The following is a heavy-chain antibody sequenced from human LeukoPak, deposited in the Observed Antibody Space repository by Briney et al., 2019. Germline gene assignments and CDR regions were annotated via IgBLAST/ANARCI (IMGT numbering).Heavy chain of an antibody. Sequence: SETLSLTCTVSGGSISSGNYYWGWIRQLPGKGLEWIGYIYYSGRTYYNPSLKSRLIISIDTSKNQFSLNLNSVTAADTAVCYFPLGLELRFLGGLSPFDAFDIWGQGKMVTVS. J-gene: IGHJ3*02. CDR1: GGSISSGNYY. CDR2: IYYSGRT. D-gene: IGHD3-3*01. V-gene: IGHV4-31*06. CDR3: PLGLELRFLGGLSPFDAFDI.